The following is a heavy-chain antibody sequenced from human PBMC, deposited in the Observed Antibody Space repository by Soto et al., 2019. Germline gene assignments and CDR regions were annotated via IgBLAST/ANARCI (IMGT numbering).Heavy chain of an antibody. V-gene: IGHV1-69*06. J-gene: IGHJ4*02. CDR3: ARHSSLSWYQYFDY. CDR2: ILPIFGTA. D-gene: IGHD6-13*01. CDR1: GGTFSSYA. Sequence: QVQLVQSGAEVKKPGSSVKVSCKASGGTFSSYAISWVRQAPGQWLEWMGGILPIFGTANYAQKFQGRVTITADKSPSTETMELSSLRSEETAVYYCARHSSLSWYQYFDYWGQGTLVTVSS.